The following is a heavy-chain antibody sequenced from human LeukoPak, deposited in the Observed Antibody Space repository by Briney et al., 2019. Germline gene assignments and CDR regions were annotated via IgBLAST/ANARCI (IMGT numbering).Heavy chain of an antibody. Sequence: KPSETLSLTCAVYGGSFGGYYWSWIRQPPGKGLEWIGEINHSGSTNYNPSLKSRVTISVDTSKNQFSLKLSSVTAADTAVYYCARGPYYDFWSGYSEYGMDVWGQGTTVTVSS. CDR3: ARGPYYDFWSGYSEYGMDV. CDR1: GGSFGGYY. D-gene: IGHD3-3*01. V-gene: IGHV4-34*01. CDR2: INHSGST. J-gene: IGHJ6*02.